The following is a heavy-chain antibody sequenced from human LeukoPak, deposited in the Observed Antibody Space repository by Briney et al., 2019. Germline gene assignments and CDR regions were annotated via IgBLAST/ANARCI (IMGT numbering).Heavy chain of an antibody. CDR2: MNPNSGNT. V-gene: IGHV1-8*01. J-gene: IGHJ4*02. Sequence: ASVKVSCKASGYTFTSYDINWVRQATGQGLEWMGWMNPNSGNTGYAQKFQGRVTMTRNTSIGTAYMELSSLRSEDTAVYYCAREGGSYCGFDYWGQGTLVTVSS. CDR3: AREGGSYCGFDY. CDR1: GYTFTSYD. D-gene: IGHD1-26*01.